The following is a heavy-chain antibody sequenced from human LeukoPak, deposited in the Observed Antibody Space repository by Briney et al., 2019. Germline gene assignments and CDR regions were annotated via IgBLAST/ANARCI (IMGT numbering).Heavy chain of an antibody. D-gene: IGHD3-3*01. CDR2: ISYDGSNQ. J-gene: IGHJ4*02. Sequence: GRSLRLSCAASGFTFSSYGMHWVRQAPGKGLQWVAVISYDGSNQYYADSVKGRLTISRDNSKNTLYLQMNSLRAEDTAVYYCAKDAYGYYDFWSGFYFDYWGQGTLVTVSS. V-gene: IGHV3-30*18. CDR1: GFTFSSYG. CDR3: AKDAYGYYDFWSGFYFDY.